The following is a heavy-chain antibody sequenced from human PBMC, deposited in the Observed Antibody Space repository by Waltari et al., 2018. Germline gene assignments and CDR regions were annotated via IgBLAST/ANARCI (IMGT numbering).Heavy chain of an antibody. CDR3: ARDGIGGGNSGFDY. CDR1: GFTVSSNY. J-gene: IGHJ4*02. Sequence: EVQLVETGGGLIQPGGSLRLSCAASGFTVSSNYMSWVRQAPGKGLEWVSVIYSGGSTYYAESRKGLLSISRDNSKNTLYLQMNSLRAEDTAVYYCARDGIGGGNSGFDYWGQGTLVTVSS. D-gene: IGHD2-21*02. CDR2: IYSGGST. V-gene: IGHV3-53*02.